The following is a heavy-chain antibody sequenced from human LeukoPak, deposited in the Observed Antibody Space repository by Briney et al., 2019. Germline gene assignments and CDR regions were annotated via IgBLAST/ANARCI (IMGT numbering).Heavy chain of an antibody. CDR3: ARDTDLGAYSSGWYRFDY. J-gene: IGHJ4*02. CDR2: IRYDGSNK. D-gene: IGHD6-19*01. V-gene: IGHV3-30*02. CDR1: GFTFSSYG. Sequence: GGSLRLSCAASGFTFSSYGMHWVRQAPGKGLEWVAFIRYDGSNKYYADSVKGRFTIPRDNSKNTLYLQMNSLRAEDTAVYYCARDTDLGAYSSGWYRFDYWGQGTPATVSS.